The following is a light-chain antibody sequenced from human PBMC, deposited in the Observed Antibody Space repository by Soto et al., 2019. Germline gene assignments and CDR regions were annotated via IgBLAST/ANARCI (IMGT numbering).Light chain of an antibody. CDR1: QSVSSY. CDR3: QQRSNWPRIT. Sequence: TQSPSSLSASVGDRVTITCRASQSVSSYLAWYQQKPGQAPRLLLYGASNRATGIPARFSGSGSGTDFTLTISSLEPEDFAVYYCQQRSNWPRITFGQGTRLKIK. CDR2: GAS. J-gene: IGKJ5*01. V-gene: IGKV3-11*01.